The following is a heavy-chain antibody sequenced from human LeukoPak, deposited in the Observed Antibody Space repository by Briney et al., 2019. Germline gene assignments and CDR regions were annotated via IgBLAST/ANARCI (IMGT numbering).Heavy chain of an antibody. D-gene: IGHD3-10*01. Sequence: GGSLRLSCAASGFSFDDYGMSWVRQAPGKGLEWVSGINSDGSSTSYADSVKGRFTISRDNAKNTLYLQMNSLRVEDTAVYYCAREWSGFGELPDYWGQGTLVTVSS. CDR3: AREWSGFGELPDY. V-gene: IGHV3-74*01. CDR2: INSDGSST. J-gene: IGHJ4*02. CDR1: GFSFDDYG.